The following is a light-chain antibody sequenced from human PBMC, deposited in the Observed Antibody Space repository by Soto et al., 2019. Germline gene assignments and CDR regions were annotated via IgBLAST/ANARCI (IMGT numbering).Light chain of an antibody. Sequence: IGLTQSPATLSFSPGDRATLSCRASQSVSSYLAWYQQKPGQAPRLLIYGASSRATGIPDRFSGSGSGTDFTLTISRLEPEDFAVYYCHQYDNAPQTYGQGTKVDIK. V-gene: IGKV3-20*01. CDR3: HQYDNAPQT. CDR2: GAS. J-gene: IGKJ2*01. CDR1: QSVSSY.